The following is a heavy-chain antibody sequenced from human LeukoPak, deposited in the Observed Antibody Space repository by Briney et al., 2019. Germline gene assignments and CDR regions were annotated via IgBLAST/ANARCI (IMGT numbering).Heavy chain of an antibody. D-gene: IGHD6-19*01. J-gene: IGHJ6*03. Sequence: KASETLSLTCAVYGGSFSGYYWSWIRQPPGKGLEWIGEINHSGSTNYNPSLKRRVTISVDTSKKQFSLKLSCVTAADTAVYYCARHSPYSSGWYAYYYMDVWGKGTTVTMSS. CDR1: GGSFSGYY. CDR2: INHSGST. V-gene: IGHV4-34*01. CDR3: ARHSPYSSGWYAYYYMDV.